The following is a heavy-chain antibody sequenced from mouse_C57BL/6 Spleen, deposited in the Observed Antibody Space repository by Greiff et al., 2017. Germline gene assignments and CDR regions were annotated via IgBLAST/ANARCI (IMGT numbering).Heavy chain of an antibody. J-gene: IGHJ1*03. CDR3: AREMVPHYYGSSYGYFDV. CDR2: IYPGSGST. V-gene: IGHV1-55*01. D-gene: IGHD1-1*01. CDR1: GYTFTSYW. Sequence: QVQLQQPGAELVKPGASVKMSCKASGYTFTSYWITWVKQRPGQGLEWIGDIYPGSGSTNYNEKFKSKATLTVDTSSSTAYMQLSSLTSWDSAVYYCAREMVPHYYGSSYGYFDVWGTGTTVTVSS.